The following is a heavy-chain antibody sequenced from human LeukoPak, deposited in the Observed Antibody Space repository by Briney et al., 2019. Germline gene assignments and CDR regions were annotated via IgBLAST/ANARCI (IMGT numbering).Heavy chain of an antibody. D-gene: IGHD1-14*01. V-gene: IGHV3-48*03. CDR2: ISSSGSTI. J-gene: IGHJ4*02. CDR1: GFTFSSYE. Sequence: GGSLRLSCAASGFTFSSYEMNWVPQGPGQGLVWGSYISSSGSTIYYADSVKGRFTISRDNAKNSLYLQMNSLRAEDTAAYYCAKGPERGCLDYWGQGTLVTVSS. CDR3: AKGPERGCLDY.